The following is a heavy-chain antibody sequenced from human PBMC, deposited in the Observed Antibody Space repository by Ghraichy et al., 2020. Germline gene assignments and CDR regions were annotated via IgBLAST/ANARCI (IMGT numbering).Heavy chain of an antibody. Sequence: GESLNISCAASGFTFSSYWMSWVRQAPGKGLEWVANIKQDGSEKYYVDSVKGRFTISRDNAKNSLYLQMNSLRAEDTAVYYCARNQYYYDSSGYYYEYLFDYWGQGTLVTVSS. CDR1: GFTFSSYW. J-gene: IGHJ4*02. CDR3: ARNQYYYDSSGYYYEYLFDY. D-gene: IGHD3-22*01. CDR2: IKQDGSEK. V-gene: IGHV3-7*03.